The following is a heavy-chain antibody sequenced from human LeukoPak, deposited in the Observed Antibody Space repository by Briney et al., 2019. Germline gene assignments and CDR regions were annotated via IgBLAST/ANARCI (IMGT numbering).Heavy chain of an antibody. V-gene: IGHV4-39*07. CDR1: GGSISSSSYY. CDR2: IYYSGST. J-gene: IGHJ4*02. CDR3: ATPTMRGPSYGYVRLLN. D-gene: IGHD5-18*01. Sequence: SETVSLTCTVSGGSISSSSYYWGWIRQPPGKGLEWIGSIYYSGSTYYNPSLKSRVTISVDTSKHQFSLKMSSVTAADTAVYYCATPTMRGPSYGYVRLLNWGQGSLVTVSS.